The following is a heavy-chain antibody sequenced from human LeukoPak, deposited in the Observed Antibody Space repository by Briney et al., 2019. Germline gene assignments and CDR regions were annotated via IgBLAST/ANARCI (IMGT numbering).Heavy chain of an antibody. J-gene: IGHJ5*02. CDR2: ISGSGGST. Sequence: PGGSLRLSCAASGFTFSSYAMSWVRQAPGKGLEWVSAISGSGGSTYYADSVKGRFTISRDNSKNTLYLQMNNLRAEDTAVYYCAKFGLTAMVSYNWFDPWGQGTLVTVSS. CDR3: AKFGLTAMVSYNWFDP. D-gene: IGHD5-18*01. V-gene: IGHV3-23*01. CDR1: GFTFSSYA.